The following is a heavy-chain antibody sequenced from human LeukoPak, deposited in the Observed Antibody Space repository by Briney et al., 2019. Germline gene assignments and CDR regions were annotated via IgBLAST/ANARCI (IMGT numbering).Heavy chain of an antibody. CDR1: GVSISSGSNY. D-gene: IGHD3-10*01. J-gene: IGHJ4*02. CDR3: ARHRRYYGSGSYYSDFDS. Sequence: SETLSLTCRVSGVSISSGSNYWGWIRQPPGKTLEWIGSIYSSGSTYYNPSLKSPVTISADMSKNYFSLRLSSVTAADTATYYCARHRRYYGSGSYYSDFDSWGQGILVTVSS. V-gene: IGHV4-39*01. CDR2: IYSSGST.